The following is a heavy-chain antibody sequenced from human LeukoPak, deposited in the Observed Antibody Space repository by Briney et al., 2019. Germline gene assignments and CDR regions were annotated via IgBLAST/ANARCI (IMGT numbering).Heavy chain of an antibody. V-gene: IGHV1-24*01. CDR2: FDPEDGET. CDR1: GYTLTELS. Sequence: ASVNVSCKVSGYTLTELSMHWVRQAPGKGLEWMGGFDPEDGETIYAQKLQGRVTMTTDTSTSTAYMELRSLRSDDTAVYYCARERGPRITIFGVATDNWFDPWGQGTLVTVSS. J-gene: IGHJ5*02. D-gene: IGHD3-3*01. CDR3: ARERGPRITIFGVATDNWFDP.